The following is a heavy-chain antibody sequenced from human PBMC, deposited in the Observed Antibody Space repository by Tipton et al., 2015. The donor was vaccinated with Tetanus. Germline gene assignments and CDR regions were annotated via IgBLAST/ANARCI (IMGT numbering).Heavy chain of an antibody. CDR2: VYYTGDT. Sequence: TLSLTCTVSGGSVSSGSYYWSWIRQRPGKGLEWVGYVYYTGDTNYNPSLKSRVTISMDRSENQISLKMTSVTAADTAVYYCAGVTAQRTELYFEHWGQGTQVTVSS. CDR3: AGVTAQRTELYFEH. V-gene: IGHV4-61*01. CDR1: GGSVSSGSYY. J-gene: IGHJ1*01. D-gene: IGHD2-8*02.